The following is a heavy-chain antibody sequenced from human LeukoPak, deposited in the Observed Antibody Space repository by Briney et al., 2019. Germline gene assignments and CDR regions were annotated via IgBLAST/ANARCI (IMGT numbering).Heavy chain of an antibody. CDR1: GYTFTGYY. Sequence: EASVKVSCKASGYTFTGYYMHWVRQAPGQGLEWMGWINPNSGGTNYAQKFQGRVTMTRDTSISTAYMELSRLRSDDTAVYYCARGNKDYGDNARGLSDYWGQGTLVTVSS. D-gene: IGHD4-17*01. V-gene: IGHV1-2*02. CDR2: INPNSGGT. CDR3: ARGNKDYGDNARGLSDY. J-gene: IGHJ4*02.